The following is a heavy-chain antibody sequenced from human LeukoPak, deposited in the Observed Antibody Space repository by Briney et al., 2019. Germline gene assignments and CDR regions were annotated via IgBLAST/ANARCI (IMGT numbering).Heavy chain of an antibody. V-gene: IGHV1-18*01. D-gene: IGHD3-3*01. CDR2: ISAYNGNT. Sequence: ASVKVSCKASGYTFTSYGISWVRQAPGQGLEWVGWISAYNGNTNYAQKLQGRVTMTTDTSTSTAYMELRSLRSDDTAVYYCAREKRNTYYDFWSGRDPYYFDYWGQGTLVTVSS. J-gene: IGHJ4*02. CDR1: GYTFTSYG. CDR3: AREKRNTYYDFWSGRDPYYFDY.